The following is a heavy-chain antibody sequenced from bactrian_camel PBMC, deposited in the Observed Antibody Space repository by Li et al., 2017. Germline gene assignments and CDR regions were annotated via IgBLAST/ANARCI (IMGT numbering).Heavy chain of an antibody. Sequence: GGGSVQVGGSLRLSCAFDIAVSGMYCLGWFRQAPGKEREGVAGIAAAGRTIYADSVKDRFTISLDQSKNTLYLQMNNLKPEDTAMYYCPADDTPIWGTSAACRYNNWGQGTQVTVS. CDR2: IAAAGRT. CDR3: PADDTPIWGTSAACRYNN. J-gene: IGHJ4*01. D-gene: IGHD5*01. CDR1: IAVSGMYC. V-gene: IGHV3S53*01.